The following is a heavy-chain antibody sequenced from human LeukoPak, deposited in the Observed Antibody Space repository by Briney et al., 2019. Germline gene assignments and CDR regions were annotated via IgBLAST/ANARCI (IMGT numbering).Heavy chain of an antibody. V-gene: IGHV4-34*01. CDR1: GGSFSGYY. CDR3: ARGFRWTGIFDY. D-gene: IGHD3/OR15-3a*01. Sequence: SETLSLTCAVYGGSFSGYYWSWTRQPPGKGLEWIGEINHSGSTNYNPSLKSRVTISVDTSKNQFSLKLSSVTAADTAVYYCARGFRWTGIFDYWGQGTLVTVSS. CDR2: INHSGST. J-gene: IGHJ4*02.